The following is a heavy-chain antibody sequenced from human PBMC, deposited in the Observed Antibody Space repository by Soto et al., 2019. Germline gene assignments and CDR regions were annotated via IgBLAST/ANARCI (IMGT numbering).Heavy chain of an antibody. Sequence: EVQLVESGGGLIQPGGSLRLSCAASGFSVSVYYTTWVRQAPGKGLEWVSIIHSDRTTYYADSVKGRLTFSRDNSKNTLYLQMNSLRGEDTAVYYWAGVRKGAFDYWGQGSLVTVSS. CDR2: IHSDRTT. J-gene: IGHJ4*02. V-gene: IGHV3-53*01. D-gene: IGHD3-16*01. CDR3: AGVRKGAFDY. CDR1: GFSVSVYY.